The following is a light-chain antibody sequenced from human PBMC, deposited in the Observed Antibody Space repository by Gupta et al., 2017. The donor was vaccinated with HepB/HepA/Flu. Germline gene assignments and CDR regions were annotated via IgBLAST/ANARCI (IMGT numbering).Light chain of an antibody. V-gene: IGLV3-9*01. Sequence: SYELTQPLSVSVALGQTARITYGGSNIGSKNVHWYQQKPGKAHVLGSYGYNNRTSDIPERFSASNSGTQANLTINRAQAGDEADYYGQVCGSNTGVFGGGTQLTVL. CDR1: NIGSKN. CDR2: GYN. CDR3: QVCGSNTGV. J-gene: IGLJ2*01.